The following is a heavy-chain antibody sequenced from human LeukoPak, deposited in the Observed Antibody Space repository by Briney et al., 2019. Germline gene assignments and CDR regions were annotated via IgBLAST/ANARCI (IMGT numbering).Heavy chain of an antibody. J-gene: IGHJ4*02. Sequence: GGSLRLSCAASEFTFSNYAMHWVRQAPGKGLEWVAVISYDGSNKYYADSVKGRFTISRDNSKNTLFLQMNSLRAEDTAVYYCAKPRGDYWGQGTLVTVSS. CDR1: EFTFSNYA. V-gene: IGHV3-30-3*02. CDR3: AKPRGDY. CDR2: ISYDGSNK. D-gene: IGHD3-16*01.